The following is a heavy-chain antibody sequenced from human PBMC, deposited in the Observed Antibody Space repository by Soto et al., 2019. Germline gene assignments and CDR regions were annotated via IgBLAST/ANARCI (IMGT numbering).Heavy chain of an antibody. CDR3: ARGGVSTRTFDY. Sequence: GESLKISCKGSGYNFAGYWIAWVRQMPGKGLELMGIIYPSDSDTRYRPSFQGQVTISADKSISSAYLQWSSLRASDTAMYYCARGGVSTRTFDYWGQGTSVTVSS. CDR2: IYPSDSDT. CDR1: GYNFAGYW. V-gene: IGHV5-51*01. D-gene: IGHD3-3*01. J-gene: IGHJ4*02.